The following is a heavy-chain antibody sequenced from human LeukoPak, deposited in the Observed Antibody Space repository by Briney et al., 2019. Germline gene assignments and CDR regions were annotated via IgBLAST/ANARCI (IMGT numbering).Heavy chain of an antibody. CDR1: GGSISSYY. CDR2: IYYSGST. J-gene: IGHJ4*02. D-gene: IGHD4-17*01. CDR3: ARGGNFGDYDGYFDY. Sequence: SETLSLTCTVSGGSISSYYWSWIRQPPGKGLEWIGYIYYSGSTNYNPSLRSRVTISVDTSKNQFSLKLSSVTAADTAVYYCARGGNFGDYDGYFDYWGQGTLVTVSS. V-gene: IGHV4-59*08.